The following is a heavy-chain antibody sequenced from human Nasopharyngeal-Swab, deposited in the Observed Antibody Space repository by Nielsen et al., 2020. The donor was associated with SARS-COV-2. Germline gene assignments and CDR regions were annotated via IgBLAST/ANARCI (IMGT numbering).Heavy chain of an antibody. Sequence: SETRSPTWPLFGASFAGFSWIWVRQLPGKGLDWFGQIIHSGRTNYNPSLKSGVTISPDTSKNQLSLKGNSVTAAETAVYYCVRISGWYWLGPWGQGTLVTVSS. CDR3: VRISGWYWLGP. J-gene: IGHJ5*02. V-gene: IGHV4-34*12. CDR2: IIHSGRT. CDR1: GASFAGFS. D-gene: IGHD6-19*01.